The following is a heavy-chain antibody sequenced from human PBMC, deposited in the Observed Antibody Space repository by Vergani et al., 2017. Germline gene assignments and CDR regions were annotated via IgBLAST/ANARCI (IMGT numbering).Heavy chain of an antibody. CDR3: STGVRGYCSGGSCYYYYGMDV. J-gene: IGHJ6*02. V-gene: IGHV1-69-2*01. Sequence: EVQLVQSGAEVKKPGATVKISCKVSGYTFTDYYMHWVQQAPGKGLEWMGLVDPEDGETIYEGKFQGRVTITADTSTDTAYMELSSLRSEDTAVYYCSTGVRGYCSGGSCYYYYGMDVWGQGTTVTVSS. D-gene: IGHD2-15*01. CDR2: VDPEDGET. CDR1: GYTFTDYY.